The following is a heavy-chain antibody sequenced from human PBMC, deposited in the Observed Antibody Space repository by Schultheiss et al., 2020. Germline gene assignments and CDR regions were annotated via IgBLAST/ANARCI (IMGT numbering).Heavy chain of an antibody. D-gene: IGHD4-17*01. J-gene: IGHJ4*02. CDR3: AKRRRNDYGDYDDYFDY. Sequence: SVKVSCKASGGTFSSYAISWVRQAPGQGLEWMGGIIPIFGTANYAQKFQGRVTITADESTSTAYMELSSLRSEDTAVYYCAKRRRNDYGDYDDYFDYWGQGTLVNVSS. CDR1: GGTFSSYA. V-gene: IGHV1-69*13. CDR2: IIPIFGTA.